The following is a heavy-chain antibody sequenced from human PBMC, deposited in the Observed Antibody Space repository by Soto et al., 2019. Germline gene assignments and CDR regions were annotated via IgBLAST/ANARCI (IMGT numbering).Heavy chain of an antibody. D-gene: IGHD3-22*01. V-gene: IGHV4-31*03. CDR1: GGSISSVGYY. Sequence: PSETLSLTCTVSGGSISSVGYYWSWIRQHPGKGLEWIGYIYYSGSTYYNPSLKSRVTISVDTSKNQFSLKLSSVTAADTAVYYCARDIAIDSSGYYDYWGQGTLVTVSS. J-gene: IGHJ4*02. CDR3: ARDIAIDSSGYYDY. CDR2: IYYSGST.